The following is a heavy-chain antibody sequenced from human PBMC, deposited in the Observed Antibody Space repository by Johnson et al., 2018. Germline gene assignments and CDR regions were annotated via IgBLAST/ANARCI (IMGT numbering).Heavy chain of an antibody. D-gene: IGHD3-16*02. CDR1: GGSINSYY. V-gene: IGHV4-59*01. CDR2: VHYSGST. J-gene: IGHJ1*01. CDR3: ARGAGYPSEYFQH. Sequence: QVQLQESGPGLLKPSETLSLTCTVSGGSINSYYWSWIRQSPGKGLEWIGYVHYSGSTNYKPSLKSRVTISVGTSKDQFSLKVNSVTAADTAVYYCARGAGYPSEYFQHWGQGTLVTVSS.